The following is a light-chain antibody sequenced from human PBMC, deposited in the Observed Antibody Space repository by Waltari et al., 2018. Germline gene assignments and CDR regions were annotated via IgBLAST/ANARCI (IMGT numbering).Light chain of an antibody. CDR2: DVS. CDR1: SSDVGGYNY. J-gene: IGLJ2*01. V-gene: IGLV2-14*04. Sequence: SGSPGQSITISCTGTSSDVGGYNYVSWYQQHPGKAPKLMIYDVSKRPSGVSNRFSGSKSGNTASLTISGLQAEDEADYYCSSYTSSSTFVVFGGGTKLTVL. CDR3: SSYTSSSTFVV.